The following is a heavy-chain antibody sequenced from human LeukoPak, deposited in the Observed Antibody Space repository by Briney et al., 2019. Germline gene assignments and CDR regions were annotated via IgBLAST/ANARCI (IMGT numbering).Heavy chain of an antibody. CDR1: GLTLYDFV. J-gene: IGHJ3*02. CDR3: AKAATRRTYDAFDI. D-gene: IGHD2-15*01. V-gene: IGHV3-9*01. Sequence: GGSLSLSHAVSGLTLYDFVMPCAGRAPGKGRGGGSGISRSSGSTAYAHSVKGPFTISRDNAKNSLYLKMNSPTAEDTALYSCAKAATRRTYDAFDIWGQGTMVTVSS. CDR2: ISRSSGST.